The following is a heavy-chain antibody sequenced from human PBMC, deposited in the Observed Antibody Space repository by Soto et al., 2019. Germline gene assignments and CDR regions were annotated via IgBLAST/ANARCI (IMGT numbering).Heavy chain of an antibody. D-gene: IGHD3-9*01. CDR3: ARDADILSGSDAFDI. CDR2: IGSSSSYT. J-gene: IGHJ3*02. V-gene: IGHV3-11*05. Sequence: QVQLVESGGGLVKPGGSLRLSCAASGFTFSDYYMSWISQAPGKGPEWVSYIGSSSSYTNYADSVKGRFTISRDSAKNSLYLQMNSLRAEDTAVYYCARDADILSGSDAFDIWGQGTMVTVSS. CDR1: GFTFSDYY.